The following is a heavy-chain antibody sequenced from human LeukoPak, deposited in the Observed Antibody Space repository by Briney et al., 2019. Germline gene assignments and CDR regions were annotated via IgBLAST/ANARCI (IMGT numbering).Heavy chain of an antibody. V-gene: IGHV3-48*04. Sequence: GGSLGLSCAAPGFTFSSYGMSWIRQAPGKGLEWVSYISSSGSTIYYADSVKGRFTISRDNAKNSLYLQMNSLRAEDTAVYYCARARDTAMGHWYFDLWGRGTLVTVSS. CDR1: GFTFSSYG. CDR3: ARARDTAMGHWYFDL. CDR2: ISSSGSTI. J-gene: IGHJ2*01. D-gene: IGHD5-18*01.